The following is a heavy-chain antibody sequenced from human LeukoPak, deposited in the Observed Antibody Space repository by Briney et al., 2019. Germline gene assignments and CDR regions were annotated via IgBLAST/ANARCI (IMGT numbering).Heavy chain of an antibody. J-gene: IGHJ3*02. CDR2: IYASGNT. D-gene: IGHD3-9*01. V-gene: IGHV4-61*02. Sequence: PSQTLSLTCTVSGDSITTNNYYWSWIRQPAARGPEWIGRIYASGNTNYNPSLKSRVTISVDTSKNQFSLRLSSVTAADTAVYYCARDFDSPMAFDIWGQGTMVTVSS. CDR3: ARDFDSPMAFDI. CDR1: GDSITTNNYY.